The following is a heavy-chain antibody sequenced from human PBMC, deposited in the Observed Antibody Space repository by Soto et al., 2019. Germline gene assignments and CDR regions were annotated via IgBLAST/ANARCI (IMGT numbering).Heavy chain of an antibody. CDR3: ARDSHSQQPNHRWGGGYMDV. J-gene: IGHJ6*03. CDR1: GWSISNGGYY. CDR2: IYFSGRT. D-gene: IGHD6-13*01. Sequence: QLQLQESGPGLVKPSQTLSLTCAVSGWSISNGGYYWSWIRQHPGKGLEWIGSIYFSGRTYYNPSIKSRVTLSVATPKNQFSLKLSSVTAADTAVYYCARDSHSQQPNHRWGGGYMDVWGKGTTVTVSS. V-gene: IGHV4-31*11.